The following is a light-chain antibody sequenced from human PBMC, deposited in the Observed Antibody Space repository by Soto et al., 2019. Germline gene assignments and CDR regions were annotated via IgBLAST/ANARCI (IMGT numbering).Light chain of an antibody. CDR1: QSVSRF. CDR3: QQRRDWPPLT. CDR2: DAS. J-gene: IGKJ4*01. V-gene: IGKV3-11*01. Sequence: EIVLTQSPATLSLSPGERATLSCRASQSVSRFLAWYQQKPGQAPRLLIYDASDRATGIPARFSGSGSGTDFTLTISSLEPEDFAVYSCQQRRDWPPLTFGGGTKVDIK.